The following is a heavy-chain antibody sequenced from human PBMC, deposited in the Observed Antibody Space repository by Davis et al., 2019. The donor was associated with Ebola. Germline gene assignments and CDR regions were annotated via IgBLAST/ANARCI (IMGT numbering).Heavy chain of an antibody. CDR2: ISAYNGNT. Sequence: ASVKVSCKASGYTFTSYGISWVRQAPGQGLEWMGWISAYNGNTNYAQKLQGRVTMTTDTSTSTAYMELRSLRSDDTAVYYCARASPYSHYYYYYYMDVWGKGTTVTVSS. CDR3: ARASPYSHYYYYYYMDV. J-gene: IGHJ6*03. V-gene: IGHV1-18*01. D-gene: IGHD1-26*01. CDR1: GYTFTSYG.